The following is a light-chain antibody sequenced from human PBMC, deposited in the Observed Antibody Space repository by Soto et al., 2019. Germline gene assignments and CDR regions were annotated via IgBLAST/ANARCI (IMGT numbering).Light chain of an antibody. J-gene: IGLJ2*01. Sequence: QSVLTQPASVSGSPGQSITISCSGTSSDVGSYNLVSWYQQHPGKAPKLMIYEGSKRPSGVSNRFSGSKSGNTASLTISGLQADDEADYYCCSYSGSGLYVVFGGGTKLTVL. CDR2: EGS. V-gene: IGLV2-23*01. CDR3: CSYSGSGLYVV. CDR1: SSDVGSYNL.